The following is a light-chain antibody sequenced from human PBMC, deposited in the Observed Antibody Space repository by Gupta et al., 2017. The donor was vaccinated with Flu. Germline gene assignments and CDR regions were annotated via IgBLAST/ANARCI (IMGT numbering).Light chain of an antibody. J-gene: IGLJ1*01. CDR1: SSDVGRSDS. Sequence: QSALTQPASVSASPGQSITISCTGTSSDVGRSDSVSWYQQHPGKAPKLLIYDVSNRPSGVSSRFSGSKSGNTASLTISGLQAEDETDYYCSSYTSISTFYVFGTGTKVTVI. CDR3: SSYTSISTFYV. CDR2: DVS. V-gene: IGLV2-14*03.